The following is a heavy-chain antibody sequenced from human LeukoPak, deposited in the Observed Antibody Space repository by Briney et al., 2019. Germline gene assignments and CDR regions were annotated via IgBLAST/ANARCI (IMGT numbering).Heavy chain of an antibody. CDR2: INHSGST. Sequence: SETLSLTCAVYGGSFSGYYWSWIRQPPGKGLEWIGEINHSGSTNYNPSLKSRVTISVDTSKNQFSLKLSSVTAADTAVYYCASLYYNSGYFYWYFDLWGRGTLVTVSS. CDR1: GGSFSGYY. D-gene: IGHD3-22*01. J-gene: IGHJ2*01. V-gene: IGHV4-34*01. CDR3: ASLYYNSGYFYWYFDL.